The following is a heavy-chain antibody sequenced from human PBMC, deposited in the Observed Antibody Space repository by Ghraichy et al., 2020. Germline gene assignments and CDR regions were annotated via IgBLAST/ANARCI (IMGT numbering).Heavy chain of an antibody. CDR2: IYSGGST. D-gene: IGHD6-13*01. CDR1: GFTVSSNY. CDR3: ARVTGQQLANWFDP. Sequence: GGSLRLSCAASGFTVSSNYMSWVRQAPGKGLEWVSVIYSGGSTYYADSVKGRFTISRDNSKNTLYLQMNSLRAEDTAVYYCARVTGQQLANWFDPWGQGTLVTVSS. J-gene: IGHJ5*02. V-gene: IGHV3-66*01.